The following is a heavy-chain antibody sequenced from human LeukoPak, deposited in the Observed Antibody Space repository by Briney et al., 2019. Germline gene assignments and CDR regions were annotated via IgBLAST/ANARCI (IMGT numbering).Heavy chain of an antibody. D-gene: IGHD3-22*01. V-gene: IGHV1-2*04. CDR3: ARMRYDSSGYYPSHAFDI. J-gene: IGHJ3*02. CDR2: INPNSGGT. Sequence: ASVKVSCKASGYTFTGYYMHWVRQAPGQGLEWMGWINPNSGGTNYAQKFQGWVTMTRDTSISTAYMELSRLRSDDTAVYYCARMRYDSSGYYPSHAFDIWGQGTMVTVSS. CDR1: GYTFTGYY.